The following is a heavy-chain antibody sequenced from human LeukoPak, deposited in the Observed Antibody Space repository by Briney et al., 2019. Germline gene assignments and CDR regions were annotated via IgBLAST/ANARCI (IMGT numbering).Heavy chain of an antibody. J-gene: IGHJ6*03. D-gene: IGHD2-15*01. CDR2: MRADGSKT. V-gene: IGHV3-30*02. CDR1: GFTFSSYA. Sequence: GGSLRLSCTASGFTFSSYAMHCVRQAPGKGLDWVAIMRADGSKTYSTDAVKGRFTISRDNSKSTVYLQMNSLGAEDTAVYYCAKALEDCSGGGCFSGYMDVWGKGTTVIVSS. CDR3: AKALEDCSGGGCFSGYMDV.